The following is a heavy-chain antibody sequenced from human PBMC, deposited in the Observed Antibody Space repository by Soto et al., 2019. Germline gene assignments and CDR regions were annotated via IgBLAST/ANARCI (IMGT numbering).Heavy chain of an antibody. D-gene: IGHD6-13*01. J-gene: IGHJ4*02. CDR3: ARAVTIAAAGVSWTRRYYFDY. CDR2: INPNSGGT. CDR1: GYTFTGYY. Sequence: RASVKVSCKASGYTFTGYYMHWVRQAPGQGLEWMGWINPNSGGTNYAQKFQGWVTMTRDTSISTAYMELSRLRSDDTAVYYCARAVTIAAAGVSWTRRYYFDYWGQGTLVTVSS. V-gene: IGHV1-2*04.